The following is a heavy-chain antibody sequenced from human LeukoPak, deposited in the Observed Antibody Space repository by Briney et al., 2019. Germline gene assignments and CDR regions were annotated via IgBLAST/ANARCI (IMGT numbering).Heavy chain of an antibody. CDR3: TNVYNSGWYFDY. J-gene: IGHJ4*02. D-gene: IGHD6-19*01. CDR1: GGTFSSYA. CDR2: IDPNSGGT. V-gene: IGHV1-2*02. Sequence: ASVKVSCKASGGTFSSYAISWVRQAPGQGLEWMGWIDPNSGGTAYAQKFQGRVTMTRDTSISTVYMELSRLRSDDTAVYYCTNVYNSGWYFDYWGQGTLVTVSS.